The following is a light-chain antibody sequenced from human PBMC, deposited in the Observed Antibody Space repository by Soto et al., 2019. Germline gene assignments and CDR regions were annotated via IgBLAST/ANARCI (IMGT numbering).Light chain of an antibody. CDR2: LNSDVSH. V-gene: IGLV4-69*02. CDR3: QTWGAGIRVV. Sequence: QLVLTQSPSASASLGASVKLTCTLSSGHSHYAIAWHQQQPEKGPRYLMKLNSDVSHSKGDGIPDRFSGSSSGAERYLTISSLQSEDEGDYYCQTWGAGIRVVFGGGTKLTVL. CDR1: SGHSHYA. J-gene: IGLJ2*01.